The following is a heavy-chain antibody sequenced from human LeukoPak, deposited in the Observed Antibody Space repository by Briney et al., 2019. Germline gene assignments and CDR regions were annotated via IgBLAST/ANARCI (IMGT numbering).Heavy chain of an antibody. Sequence: GGSLRLSCAACGFTFSSYGMHWVRQAPGKGLEGVAVIWDYGSNKYYADSVKGRFTISRDNSKNTLYLQMNSLRAEDTAVYYCAKDQEGGNDSSGPSFDYWGQGTLVTVSS. V-gene: IGHV3-33*06. CDR1: GFTFSSYG. CDR3: AKDQEGGNDSSGPSFDY. D-gene: IGHD3-22*01. CDR2: IWDYGSNK. J-gene: IGHJ4*02.